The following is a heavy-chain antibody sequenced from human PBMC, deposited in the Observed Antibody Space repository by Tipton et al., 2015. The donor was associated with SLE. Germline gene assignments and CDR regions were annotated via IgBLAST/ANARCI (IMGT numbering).Heavy chain of an antibody. D-gene: IGHD5-12*01. J-gene: IGHJ3*02. CDR2: IYTSGST. V-gene: IGHV4-4*07. CDR3: ARGDSGTISPDAFDI. Sequence: TLSLTCTVSGGSISSYYWSWIRQPAGKGLEWIGRIYTSGSTNYNPSLKSRVNMSVETSKNQLSLKLSSVTAADTAVYYCARGDSGTISPDAFDIWGQGTMVTVSS. CDR1: GGSISSYY.